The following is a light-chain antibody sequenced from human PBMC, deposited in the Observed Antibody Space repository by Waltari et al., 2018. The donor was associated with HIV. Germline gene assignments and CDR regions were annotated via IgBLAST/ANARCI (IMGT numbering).Light chain of an antibody. V-gene: IGLV3-19*01. J-gene: IGLJ2*01. CDR1: SLRRSS. Sequence: SSDLTQDSHVSVALGQTVRITCQGDSLRRSSGSWCQQKPGQAPLLVIYGRDNRPSGIPDRFSGSSSGNSTSLIISEAQAADEAVYYCHSRDSRGYMIFGGGTRLTVL. CDR3: HSRDSRGYMI. CDR2: GRD.